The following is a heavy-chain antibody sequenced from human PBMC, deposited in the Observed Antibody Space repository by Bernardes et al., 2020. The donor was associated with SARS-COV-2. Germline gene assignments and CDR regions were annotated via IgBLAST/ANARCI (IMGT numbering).Heavy chain of an antibody. D-gene: IGHD5-12*01. Sequence: SETLSLTCTVSVGSISSNYWSWTRQPAGQGLEWIWRSYSTTTTNYTPSLKSRVTMSVDTYKNQFSLKVTSVTAPDTAVYYCAGDSGNIVTTTERFDYLGQGALVTV. J-gene: IGHJ4*02. CDR3: AGDSGNIVTTTERFDY. CDR2: SYSTTTT. CDR1: VGSISSNY. V-gene: IGHV4-4*07.